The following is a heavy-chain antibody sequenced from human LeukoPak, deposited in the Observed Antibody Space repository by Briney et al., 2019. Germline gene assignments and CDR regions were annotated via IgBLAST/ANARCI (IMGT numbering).Heavy chain of an antibody. D-gene: IGHD3-10*01. CDR1: GFTFSNYN. Sequence: GGSLRLSCAASGFTFSNYNMNWVRQAPGKGLEWVSFISSSSTYIYYADSLKGRFTISRDNAKNSLYLQMNSLRAEDTAVYYCARDYYGSGIDYWGQGTLVTASS. CDR2: ISSSSTYI. V-gene: IGHV3-21*06. J-gene: IGHJ4*02. CDR3: ARDYYGSGIDY.